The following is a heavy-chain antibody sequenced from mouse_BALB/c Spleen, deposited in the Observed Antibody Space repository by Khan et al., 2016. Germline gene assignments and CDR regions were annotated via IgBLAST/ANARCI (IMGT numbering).Heavy chain of an antibody. Sequence: VRLQQSGAELMKPGASVKISCTATGYTFSNYWIEWIKQRPGHGLEWIGEILPGSRNTNYTEKITSKATSTADTSSHTFYKHLSSLTSEDSAVYYCTRGWYSMHFWGQGTSVTVSS. D-gene: IGHD1-1*02. J-gene: IGHJ4*01. CDR3: TRGWYSMHF. V-gene: IGHV1-9*01. CDR2: ILPGSRNT. CDR1: GYTFSNYW.